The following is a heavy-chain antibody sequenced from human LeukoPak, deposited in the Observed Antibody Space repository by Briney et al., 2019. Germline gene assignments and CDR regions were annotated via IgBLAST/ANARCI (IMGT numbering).Heavy chain of an antibody. D-gene: IGHD2-15*01. V-gene: IGHV1-46*02. CDR2: IHPNDGGT. CDR1: GYTFNIYY. J-gene: IGHJ5*02. Sequence: ASVKVSCETSGYTFNIYYVQWVRQAPGQGLEWMGVIHPNDGGTTYAQKFQGRIIMTSDTSTSTIYMELSSLKSDDTAVYYCARGDIDHWGQGTLVTVSS. CDR3: ARGDIDH.